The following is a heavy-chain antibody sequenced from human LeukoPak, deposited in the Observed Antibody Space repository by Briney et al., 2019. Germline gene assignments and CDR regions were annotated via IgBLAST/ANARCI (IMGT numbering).Heavy chain of an antibody. V-gene: IGHV3-48*01. Sequence: GGTLRLSCAASGFTFSSYSMNWVRQAPGKGLEWVSYISSSSSTIYYADSVKGRFTISRDNSKNTLYLQMNSLRAEDTAVYYCAKAQGWSGYLIWFDPWGQGTLVTVSS. CDR3: AKAQGWSGYLIWFDP. CDR2: ISSSSSTI. CDR1: GFTFSSYS. D-gene: IGHD3-3*01. J-gene: IGHJ5*02.